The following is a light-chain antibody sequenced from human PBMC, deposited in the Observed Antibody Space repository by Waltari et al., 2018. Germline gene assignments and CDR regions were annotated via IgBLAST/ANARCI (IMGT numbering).Light chain of an antibody. CDR2: QDT. Sequence: SYELTQPPSLSVSPGQTASLTCSGDKFGDQFASWYQQRPGQSPTLVIYQDTKRPSGIPERFSGSNSGNTATLTIRGTQALDEADYYCQTWDSRTAIFGTGTKVTVV. J-gene: IGLJ1*01. CDR3: QTWDSRTAI. CDR1: KFGDQF. V-gene: IGLV3-1*01.